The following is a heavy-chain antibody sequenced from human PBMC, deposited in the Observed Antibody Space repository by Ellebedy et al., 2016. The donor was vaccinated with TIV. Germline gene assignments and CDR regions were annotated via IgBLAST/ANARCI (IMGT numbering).Heavy chain of an antibody. CDR1: GFTFSSYA. J-gene: IGHJ3*02. D-gene: IGHD3-22*01. V-gene: IGHV3-64*02. CDR2: ISSNGGST. Sequence: GESLKISXAASGFTFSSYAMHWVRQAPGKGLEYVSAISSNGGSTYYADSVKGRFTISRDNSKNTLYLQMGSLRAEDMAVYYCARNYYGAFDIWGQGTMVTVSS. CDR3: ARNYYGAFDI.